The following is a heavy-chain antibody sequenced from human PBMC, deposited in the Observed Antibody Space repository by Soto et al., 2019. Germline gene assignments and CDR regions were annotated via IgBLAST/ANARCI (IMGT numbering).Heavy chain of an antibody. Sequence: EEQLLESGGGLVQPGWSLRLSCTASGFTFSNYALNWVRQVPGKGLEWVSGISGSAAGTYYTDSVQGRFTISRDNTKNPLYLQMNSLRAEDTALYYCAKARSAVAAYWYFDIWGRGTLVTVSS. J-gene: IGHJ2*01. CDR1: GFTFSNYA. D-gene: IGHD6-19*01. CDR3: AKARSAVAAYWYFDI. V-gene: IGHV3-23*01. CDR2: ISGSAAGT.